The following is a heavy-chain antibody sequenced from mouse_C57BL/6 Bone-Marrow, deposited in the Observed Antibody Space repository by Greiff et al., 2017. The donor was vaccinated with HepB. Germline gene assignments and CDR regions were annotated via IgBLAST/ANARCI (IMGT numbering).Heavy chain of an antibody. V-gene: IGHV1-64*01. D-gene: IGHD1-1*01. CDR1: GYTFTSYW. J-gene: IGHJ1*03. CDR2: IHPNSGST. Sequence: VQLQQSGAELVKPGASVKLSCKASGYTFTSYWMHWVKQRPGQGLEWIGMIHPNSGSTNYNEKFKSKATLTVDKSSSTAYMQLSSLTSEDSAVYYCARPLYYYGSSSWYFDVWGTGTTVTVSS. CDR3: ARPLYYYGSSSWYFDV.